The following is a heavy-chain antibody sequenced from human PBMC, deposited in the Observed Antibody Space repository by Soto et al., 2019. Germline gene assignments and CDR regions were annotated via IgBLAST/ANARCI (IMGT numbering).Heavy chain of an antibody. J-gene: IGHJ6*03. CDR2: IWYDGSNK. CDR1: GFTFSSYG. V-gene: IGHV3-33*01. D-gene: IGHD6-13*01. Sequence: GALRLSCAASGFTFSSYGMHWVRQAPGKGLEWVAVIWYDGSNKYYADSVKGRFTISRDNSKNTLYLQMNSLRAEDTAVYYCARADAAAGKDYYYYMDVWGKGTTVTVSS. CDR3: ARADAAAGKDYYYYMDV.